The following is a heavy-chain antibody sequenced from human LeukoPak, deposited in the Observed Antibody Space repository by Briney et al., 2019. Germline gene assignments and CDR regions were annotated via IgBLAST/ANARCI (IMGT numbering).Heavy chain of an antibody. CDR2: INPSGGST. CDR3: ARVAPTYYYDSSGHFDY. Sequence: ASVKVSCKASGYTFTSYYVHWVRQGPGQGLEWVGIINPSGGSTSYAQKFQGRVTMTRDTSTSTDSMELSSLRSEDTAVYYCARVAPTYYYDSSGHFDYWGQGTLVTVSS. D-gene: IGHD3-22*01. CDR1: GYTFTSYY. V-gene: IGHV1-46*01. J-gene: IGHJ4*02.